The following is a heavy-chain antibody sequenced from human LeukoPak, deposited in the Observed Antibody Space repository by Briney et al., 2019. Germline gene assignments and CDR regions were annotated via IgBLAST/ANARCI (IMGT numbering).Heavy chain of an antibody. V-gene: IGHV1-2*02. CDR1: GYAFTSYG. CDR2: IYPNSGAT. CDR3: ARDLSRAFDI. J-gene: IGHJ3*02. Sequence: ASVKVSCTTSGYAFTSYGISWVRQAPGQGLEWMGWIYPNSGATKYAQKFQGRVTVTRDASISTAYMELSRLRSDDAAVYYCARDLSRAFDIWGQGTMVTVSS. D-gene: IGHD3-16*02.